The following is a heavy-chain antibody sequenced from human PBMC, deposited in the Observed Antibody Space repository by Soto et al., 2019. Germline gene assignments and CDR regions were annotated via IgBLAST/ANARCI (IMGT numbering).Heavy chain of an antibody. CDR3: ARVVYDGSGRYSPYGMDV. V-gene: IGHV1-69*01. D-gene: IGHD3-10*01. Sequence: QVQLVQSGAEVKKPGSSVKVSCKTSGVSFNNNGIGWVRQAPGHGLEWMGGVSPPFRTSNYARKFQGRISITADASTGTVNMELSSLTSEDTAKYYCARVVYDGSGRYSPYGMDVWGQGTTVTVSS. J-gene: IGHJ6*02. CDR1: GVSFNNNG. CDR2: VSPPFRTS.